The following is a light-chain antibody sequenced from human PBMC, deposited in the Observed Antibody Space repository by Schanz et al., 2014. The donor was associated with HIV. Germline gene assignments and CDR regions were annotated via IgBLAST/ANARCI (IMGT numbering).Light chain of an antibody. CDR2: ATS. CDR1: QSVGGSQ. J-gene: IGKJ3*01. CDR3: QHYGSS. V-gene: IGKV3-20*01. Sequence: EIVLTQSPGSLSLSPGERATLSCRTSQSVGGSQLAWYQHKRGQAPRLLIYATSFRATGIPDRFSGSGSGTDFTLTISRLEHEDFAVYYCQHYGSSFGPGTKVDIK.